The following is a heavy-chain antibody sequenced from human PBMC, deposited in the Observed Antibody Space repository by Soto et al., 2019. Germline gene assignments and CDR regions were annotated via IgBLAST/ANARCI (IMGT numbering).Heavy chain of an antibody. D-gene: IGHD2-2*01. CDR2: SSAYNGDT. Sequence: QVQLVQSGGEVKKPGASVKVSCKASGYTFADSGISWVRQAPGQGLEWLGWSSAYNGDTEYAQKFQGRVTMTTDTSTSTAYMELRSLTSDDTAVYYCACVRAAAFFPFDFWGQGTLVTVSS. CDR1: GYTFADSG. J-gene: IGHJ4*02. V-gene: IGHV1-18*01. CDR3: ACVRAAAFFPFDF.